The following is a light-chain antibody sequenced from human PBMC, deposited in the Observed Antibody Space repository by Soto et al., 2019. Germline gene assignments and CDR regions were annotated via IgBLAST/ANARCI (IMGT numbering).Light chain of an antibody. CDR3: QQYFDSSWT. J-gene: IGKJ1*01. CDR2: ATS. Sequence: EIVLTQSPGTLSSSPGERATLSCRASQSIDSRYLAWYQHKPGQAPRLLIYATSSRATGIPDRFGGSGSGTDFTLTINRLEPEDFAVYYCQQYFDSSWTFGQGTKVDI. CDR1: QSIDSRY. V-gene: IGKV3-20*01.